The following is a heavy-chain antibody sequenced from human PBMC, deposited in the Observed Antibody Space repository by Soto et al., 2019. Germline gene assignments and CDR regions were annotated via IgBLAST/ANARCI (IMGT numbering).Heavy chain of an antibody. Sequence: GGSLRLSCAASGFTFSSYCMSWVRQAPGKGLEWVANIKQDGSEKYYVDSVKGRFTISRDNAKNSLYLQMNSLRAEDNVVYYYAKLAAYALDYWGQGTMVTVSS. D-gene: IGHD2-8*01. CDR3: AKLAAYALDY. J-gene: IGHJ4*01. CDR1: GFTFSSYC. V-gene: IGHV3-7*01. CDR2: IKQDGSEK.